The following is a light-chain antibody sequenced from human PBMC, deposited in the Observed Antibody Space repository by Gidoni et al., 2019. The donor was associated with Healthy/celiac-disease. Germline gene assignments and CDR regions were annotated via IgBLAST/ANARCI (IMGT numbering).Light chain of an antibody. J-gene: IGLJ1*01. CDR1: KLGDKY. CDR3: QAWDSSTARYV. CDR2: QDT. V-gene: IGLV3-1*01. Sequence: SYELTQPPSLSVSTGQTASITCSGDKLGDKYACWYQQKPGQSPVLVIYQDTKRPSGIPERFSGSNFGNTATLTISGTQAMDEADYFCQAWDSSTARYVFGTGTKVTVL.